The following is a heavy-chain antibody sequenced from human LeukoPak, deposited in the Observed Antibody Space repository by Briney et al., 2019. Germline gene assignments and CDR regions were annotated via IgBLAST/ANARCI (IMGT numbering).Heavy chain of an antibody. J-gene: IGHJ4*02. Sequence: GGSLRLSCAASGFTFSSYAMHWVRQAPGKGLEWVAVISYDGSNKYYADSVKGRFTISRDNSKNTLYLQMNSLRSDDTAVYYCARGNYGDHEGYWGQGTLVTVSS. CDR1: GFTFSSYA. CDR3: ARGNYGDHEGY. D-gene: IGHD4-17*01. V-gene: IGHV3-30*04. CDR2: ISYDGSNK.